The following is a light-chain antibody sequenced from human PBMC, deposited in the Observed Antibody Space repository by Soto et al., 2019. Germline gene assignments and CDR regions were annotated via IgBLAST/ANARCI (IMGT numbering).Light chain of an antibody. CDR3: MQALQTPST. J-gene: IGKJ4*01. CDR1: QSLLHSNGYNY. V-gene: IGKV2-28*01. Sequence: DIVMTQSPLSLPVTPGEPASISCRSSQSLLHSNGYNYLDWYVQKPGQSPQLLIYLGSSRDSGVPDRFSGSVSGTDFTLKISRVEAEDVGVYYCMQALQTPSTFGGGTKVEIK. CDR2: LGS.